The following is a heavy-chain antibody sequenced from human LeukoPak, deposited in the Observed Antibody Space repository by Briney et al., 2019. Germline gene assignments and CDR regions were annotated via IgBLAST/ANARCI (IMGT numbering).Heavy chain of an antibody. D-gene: IGHD3-3*01. CDR2: ISYDGSNK. CDR1: GFTFSSYA. J-gene: IGHJ4*02. Sequence: PGWSLRLSCAASGFTFSSYAMHWVRQAPGKGLEWVAVISYDGSNKYYADSVKGRFTISRDNSKNTLYLQMNSLRAEDTAVYYCAREAYDFWSGYYIPNPFDYWGQGTLVTVSS. CDR3: AREAYDFWSGYYIPNPFDY. V-gene: IGHV3-30*01.